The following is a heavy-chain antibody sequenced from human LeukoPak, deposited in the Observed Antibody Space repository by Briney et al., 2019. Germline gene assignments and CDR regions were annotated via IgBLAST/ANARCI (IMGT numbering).Heavy chain of an antibody. D-gene: IGHD3-22*01. Sequence: GASVKVSCKASGYTFTSYAMHWVRQAPGQRLEWMGWINAGNGNTKYSQKFQGRVTITRDTSASTAYMELSSLRSEDTAVYYCALGRHYYDSSGYHEYFQHWGQGTQVTVSS. CDR1: GYTFTSYA. J-gene: IGHJ1*01. CDR2: INAGNGNT. V-gene: IGHV1-3*01. CDR3: ALGRHYYDSSGYHEYFQH.